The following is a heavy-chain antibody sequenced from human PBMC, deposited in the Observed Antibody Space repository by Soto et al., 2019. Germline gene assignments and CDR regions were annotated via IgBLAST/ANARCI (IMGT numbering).Heavy chain of an antibody. V-gene: IGHV5-51*01. J-gene: IGHJ5*02. CDR2: IYPGDSDT. CDR3: ARRAIADCSGGSCYQFDP. D-gene: IGHD2-15*01. CDR1: GYSFTSYW. Sequence: GESLKISCKGSGYSFTSYWICWVRQMPGKGLEWMGIIYPGDSDTRYSPSFQGQVTISADKSISTAYLQWSSLKASDTAMYYCARRAIADCSGGSCYQFDPWGQGTLVTVSS.